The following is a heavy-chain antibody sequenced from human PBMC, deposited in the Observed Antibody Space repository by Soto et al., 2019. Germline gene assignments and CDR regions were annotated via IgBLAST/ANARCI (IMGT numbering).Heavy chain of an antibody. CDR1: GDFISNFY. CDR2: ISASGRS. V-gene: IGHV4-4*07. Sequence: QVQLQESGPGLVKPSETLSLTCTVSGDFISNFYWSWIRQPAGKGLQSLGRISASGRSNYNPNLQSRVAMSLDTSKNQFSLRLTSLSAADTAVYFCARGMGRYFDLWGRSTLVTVFS. CDR3: ARGMGRYFDL. D-gene: IGHD2-8*01. J-gene: IGHJ2*01.